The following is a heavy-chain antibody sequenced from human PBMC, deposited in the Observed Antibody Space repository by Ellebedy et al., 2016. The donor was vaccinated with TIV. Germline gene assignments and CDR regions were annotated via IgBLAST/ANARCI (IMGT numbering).Heavy chain of an antibody. V-gene: IGHV3-48*01. CDR3: AREDTVIAASWVDY. CDR1: GFTFNTYS. Sequence: GESLKISXAASGFTFNTYSMNWVRQAPGKGLEWVAFIRSSTNSISYADSVKGRFTISRDDAENSLYLQMNSLRVEDTAVYYCAREDTVIAASWVDYWGQGTLVTVSS. D-gene: IGHD2-15*01. CDR2: IRSSTNSI. J-gene: IGHJ4*02.